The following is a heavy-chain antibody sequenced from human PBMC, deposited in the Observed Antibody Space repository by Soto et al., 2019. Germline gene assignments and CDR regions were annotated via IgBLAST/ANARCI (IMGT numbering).Heavy chain of an antibody. CDR2: MSYDGSDT. V-gene: IGHV3-30*02. D-gene: IGHD6-13*01. Sequence: GGSLRLSCVGSGFIFSNNGMHWVRQTPGKGLEWVAFMSYDGSDTFYADSVKGRFTISRDNSKNTLYLQMNSLRAEDTAVYYCAKNSAAAADNWFDPWGQGTLVTVSS. CDR3: AKNSAAAADNWFDP. CDR1: GFIFSNNG. J-gene: IGHJ5*02.